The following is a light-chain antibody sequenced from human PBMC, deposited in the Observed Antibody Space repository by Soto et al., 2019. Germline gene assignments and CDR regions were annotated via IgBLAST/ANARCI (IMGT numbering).Light chain of an antibody. V-gene: IGKV3-15*01. CDR2: AAS. CDR1: QSISIN. J-gene: IGKJ1*01. CDR3: QQSNNWPWT. Sequence: EIVLTQSPGTLSVSPGDRVTLSCRASQSISINLAWYQHKPGQAPRLLIYAASTRATGIPARFSGSGSGTEFTLTISSLQSEDFAVYYCQQSNNWPWTFGQGTKVDIK.